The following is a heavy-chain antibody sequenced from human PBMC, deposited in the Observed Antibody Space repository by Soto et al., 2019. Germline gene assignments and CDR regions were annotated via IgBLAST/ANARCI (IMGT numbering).Heavy chain of an antibody. CDR1: GGTFSSYA. J-gene: IGHJ4*02. D-gene: IGHD2-2*01. CDR2: IIPIFGTA. Sequence: SVKVSCKASGGTFSSYAISWVRQAPGQGLEWMGGIIPIFGTANYAQKFQGRVTITADESTSTAYMELSSLRSEDTAVYYCAREGPYCSSTSCPWDYWGQGTQVTVSS. V-gene: IGHV1-69*13. CDR3: AREGPYCSSTSCPWDY.